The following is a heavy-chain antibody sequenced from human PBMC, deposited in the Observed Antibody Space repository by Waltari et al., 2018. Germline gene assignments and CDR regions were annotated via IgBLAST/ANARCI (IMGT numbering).Heavy chain of an antibody. CDR2: IYYSGST. J-gene: IGHJ5*02. D-gene: IGHD3-16*01. Sequence: QLQLQESGPGLVKPSETLSLTCTVSGGSISSSSYYWGWIRQPPGKGLEWIGSIYYSGSTYYNPSLKSRVTISVDTSKNQFSLKLSSVTAADTAVYYCARDIPSYYDYIWGTIVGEWFDPWGQGTLVTVSS. CDR3: ARDIPSYYDYIWGTIVGEWFDP. V-gene: IGHV4-39*07. CDR1: GGSISSSSYY.